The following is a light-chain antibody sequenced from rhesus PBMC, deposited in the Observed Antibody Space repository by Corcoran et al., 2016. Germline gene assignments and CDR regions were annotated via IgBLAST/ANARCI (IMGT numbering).Light chain of an antibody. CDR3: SSYAASNNVV. J-gene: IGLJ1*01. CDR1: SNDIGGYDY. CDR2: AVI. Sequence: QTALTQPPSVSGSPGQSVTISCTGSSNDIGGYDYVAWYQQHPGKAPKLLIHAVIQRLPGVSGRFSGSKLASTASLTISDLQPEDGANYYCSSYAASNNVVFGLGTRLIVL. V-gene: IGLV2-23*01.